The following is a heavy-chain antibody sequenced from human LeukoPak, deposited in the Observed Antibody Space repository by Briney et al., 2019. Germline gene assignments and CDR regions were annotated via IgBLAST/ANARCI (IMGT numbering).Heavy chain of an antibody. CDR3: ARAWGYCSSTSCYYDGMDV. V-gene: IGHV1-69*06. CDR2: IIPIFGTA. D-gene: IGHD2-2*01. Sequence: SVKVSCKASGGTFSNYAISWVRQAPGQGLEWMGGIIPIFGTANYAQKFQGRVTITADKSTSTAYMELSSLRSEDTAVYYCARAWGYCSSTSCYYDGMDVWGKGTTVTVSS. CDR1: GGTFSNYA. J-gene: IGHJ6*04.